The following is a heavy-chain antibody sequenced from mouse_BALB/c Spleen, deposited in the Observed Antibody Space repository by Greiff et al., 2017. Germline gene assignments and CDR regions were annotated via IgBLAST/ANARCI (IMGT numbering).Heavy chain of an antibody. CDR2: IYPGDGDT. CDR3: ARAGSDYPDY. CDR1: GYAFSSYW. J-gene: IGHJ2*01. D-gene: IGHD2-4*01. Sequence: QVQLQQSGAELVRPGSSVKISCKASGYAFSSYWMNWVKQRPGQGLEWIGQIYPGDGDTNYNGKFKGKATLTADKSSSTAYMQLSSLTSEDSAVYFCARAGSDYPDYGGQGTTLTVSS. V-gene: IGHV1-80*01.